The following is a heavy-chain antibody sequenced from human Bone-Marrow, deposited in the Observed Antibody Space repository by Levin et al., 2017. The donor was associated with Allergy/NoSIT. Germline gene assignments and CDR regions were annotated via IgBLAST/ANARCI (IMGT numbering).Heavy chain of an antibody. CDR1: GYTFTSYY. Sequence: GESLKISCKASGYTFTSYYMHWVRQAPGQGLEWMGIINPSGGSTSYAQKFQGRVTMTRDTSTSTVYMELSSLRSEDTAVYYCARDLPDLNYYDSSGPASDYWGQGTLVTVSS. J-gene: IGHJ4*02. D-gene: IGHD3-22*01. CDR3: ARDLPDLNYYDSSGPASDY. V-gene: IGHV1-46*01. CDR2: INPSGGST.